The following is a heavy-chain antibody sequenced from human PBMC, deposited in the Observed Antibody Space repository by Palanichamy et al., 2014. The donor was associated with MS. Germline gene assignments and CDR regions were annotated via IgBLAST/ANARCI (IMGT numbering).Heavy chain of an antibody. Sequence: EVQLVESGGGLVQPGGSLRLSCAASGFTFTSCEMNWVRQAPGKGLEWVSYISSTGSTIYYTDSVKGRFTISRDNTKNSLYLQMNSLRAEDTAVYYCARRYCSSTSCLFDYWGQGTLVTVSS. CDR1: GFTFTSCE. D-gene: IGHD2-2*01. V-gene: IGHV3-48*03. CDR2: ISSTGSTI. J-gene: IGHJ4*02. CDR3: ARRYCSSTSCLFDY.